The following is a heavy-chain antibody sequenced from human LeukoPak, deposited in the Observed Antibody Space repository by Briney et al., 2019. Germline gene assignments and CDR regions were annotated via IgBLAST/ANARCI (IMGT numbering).Heavy chain of an antibody. CDR2: INHSGST. J-gene: IGHJ4*02. Sequence: SETLSLTCAVYGGSFSGYYWSWIRQPPGKGLEWIGEINHSGSTNYNPSLKSRVTISVDTSKNQFSLKLSSVTAADTAVYYCARIASRDGYGPFDYWGQGTLVTVSP. CDR1: GGSFSGYY. D-gene: IGHD5-24*01. V-gene: IGHV4-34*01. CDR3: ARIASRDGYGPFDY.